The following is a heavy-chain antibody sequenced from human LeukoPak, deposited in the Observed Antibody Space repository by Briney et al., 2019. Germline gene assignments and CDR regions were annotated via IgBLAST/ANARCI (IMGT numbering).Heavy chain of an antibody. CDR3: ARDPLGFGERGNWFDP. CDR2: INHSGST. V-gene: IGHV4-34*01. J-gene: IGHJ5*02. Sequence: SETLSLTCAVYGGSFSGYYWSWIRQPPGKGLEWIGEINHSGSTNYNPSLKSRVTISVDTSKNQFSLKLSSVTAADTAVYYCARDPLGFGERGNWFDPWGQGTLVTVSS. CDR1: GGSFSGYY. D-gene: IGHD3-10*01.